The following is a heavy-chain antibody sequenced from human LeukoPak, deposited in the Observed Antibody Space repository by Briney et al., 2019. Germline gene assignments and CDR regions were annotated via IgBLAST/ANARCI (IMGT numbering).Heavy chain of an antibody. D-gene: IGHD4-11*01. CDR3: ARAVSATVRVFRDYYYYMDV. V-gene: IGHV4-30-4*08. Sequence: PSQTLSLTCTVSGGSISSGDYYWSWIRQPPGKGLEWIGYIYYSGSTYYNPSLKSRVTISVDTSKNQFSLKLSSVTAADTAVYYCARAVSATVRVFRDYYYYMDVWGKGTTVTVSS. J-gene: IGHJ6*03. CDR1: GGSISSGDYY. CDR2: IYYSGST.